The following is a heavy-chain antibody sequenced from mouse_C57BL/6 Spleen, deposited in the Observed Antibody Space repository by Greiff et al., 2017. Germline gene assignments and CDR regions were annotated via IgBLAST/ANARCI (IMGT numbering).Heavy chain of an antibody. CDR1: GYTFTDYE. D-gene: IGHD4-1*01. Sequence: QVQLKESGAELVRPGASVTLSCKASGYTFTDYEMHWVKQTPVHGLEWIGAIDPETGGTAYNQKFKGKAILTADKSSSTAYMELRSLTSEDSAVYYCTRNWDEAYWGQGTLVTVSA. J-gene: IGHJ3*01. CDR2: IDPETGGT. CDR3: TRNWDEAY. V-gene: IGHV1-15*01.